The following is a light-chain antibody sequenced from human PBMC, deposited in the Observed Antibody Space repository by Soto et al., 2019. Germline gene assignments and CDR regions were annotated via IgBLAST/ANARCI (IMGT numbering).Light chain of an antibody. CDR1: TSEVGGYNY. CDR2: EVS. V-gene: IGLV2-14*01. CDR3: SSYTSSSTV. Sequence: QSALTQPASGSGSPGQAITLSFTGTTSEVGGYNYGSWYQQHPGKAPKLMIYEVSNRPSGVSNRFSGSKAGNTASLTISGLQAEDAADYYCSSYTSSSTVFGGGIKLTVL. J-gene: IGLJ3*02.